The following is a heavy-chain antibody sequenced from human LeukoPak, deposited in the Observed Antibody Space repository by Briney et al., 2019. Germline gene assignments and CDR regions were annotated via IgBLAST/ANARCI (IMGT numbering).Heavy chain of an antibody. D-gene: IGHD6-25*01. CDR3: ARGSPSGRGRPMDV. V-gene: IGHV4-39*07. CDR1: GGSISSSSYY. Sequence: SETLSLTCTVSGGSISSSSYYWGWIRQPPGKGLEWIGSIYYSGSTNYNPSLKSRVTISVDTSKNQFSLKLSSVTAADTAVYYCARGSPSGRGRPMDVWGQGTTVTVSS. CDR2: IYYSGST. J-gene: IGHJ6*02.